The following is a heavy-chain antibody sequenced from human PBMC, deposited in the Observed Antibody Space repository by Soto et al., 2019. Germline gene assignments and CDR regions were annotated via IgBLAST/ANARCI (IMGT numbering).Heavy chain of an antibody. CDR1: GYTFTGYY. Sequence: ASVKVSCKASGYTFTGYYMHWVRQAPGQGLEWMGWINPNSGGTNYAQKFQGWVTMTRDTSISTAYMELSRLRSDDTAVYYCARSAVEYYGSGSYADYYMDVWGKGTTVTVSS. CDR3: ARSAVEYYGSGSYADYYMDV. J-gene: IGHJ6*03. V-gene: IGHV1-2*04. CDR2: INPNSGGT. D-gene: IGHD3-10*01.